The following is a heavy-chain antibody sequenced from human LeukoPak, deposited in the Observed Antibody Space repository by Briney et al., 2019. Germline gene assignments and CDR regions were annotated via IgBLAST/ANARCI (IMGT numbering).Heavy chain of an antibody. Sequence: GESLKISCKASGYTFTNYWIGLVRQMPGKGLEWMGIIHPGDSDTRYSPSFQGQVTISADRSITTAYLQWSSLKASDTAMYYCARSIFLTDSSTWYPLDHWGPGTLVTVSS. CDR3: ARSIFLTDSSTWYPLDH. V-gene: IGHV5-51*01. CDR2: IHPGDSDT. J-gene: IGHJ4*02. D-gene: IGHD6-13*01. CDR1: GYTFTNYW.